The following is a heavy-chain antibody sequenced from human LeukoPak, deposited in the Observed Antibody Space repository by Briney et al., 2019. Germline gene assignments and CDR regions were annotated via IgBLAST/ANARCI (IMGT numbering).Heavy chain of an antibody. CDR2: IYYSGST. J-gene: IGHJ5*02. CDR3: ARGDLWFGELSRFDP. CDR1: GGSISSYY. V-gene: IGHV4-59*01. Sequence: SETLSLTCTVSGGSISSYYWSWIRQPPGKGLEWIGYIYYSGSTNYNPSLKSRVTISVDTSKNQFSLKLSSVTAADTAVYYCARGDLWFGELSRFDPGAREPWSPSPQ. D-gene: IGHD3-10*01.